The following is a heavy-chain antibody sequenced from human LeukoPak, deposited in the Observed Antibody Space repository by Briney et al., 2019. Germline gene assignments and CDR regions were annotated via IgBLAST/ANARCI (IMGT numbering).Heavy chain of an antibody. CDR3: ARLGSYGSYDAFDI. CDR1: GASVSSSF. Sequence: SETLSLTCTVSGASVSSSFWTWIRQAPGNGLEWLGYIYYSLTTNYNPSLNSRVTISVDTSKNQFSLTLNSVTAADTAVYYCARLGSYGSYDAFDIWGQGTMVTVSS. V-gene: IGHV4-59*02. D-gene: IGHD5-18*01. CDR2: IYYSLTT. J-gene: IGHJ3*02.